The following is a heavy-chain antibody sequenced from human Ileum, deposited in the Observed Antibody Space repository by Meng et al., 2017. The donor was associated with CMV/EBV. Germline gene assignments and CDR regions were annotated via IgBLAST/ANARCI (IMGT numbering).Heavy chain of an antibody. V-gene: IGHV4-39*07. D-gene: IGHD3-3*01. CDR2: IYYSGNT. J-gene: IGHJ5*02. CDR1: SHY. CDR3: ARGSTFYDFWSAYLTTTNYFDP. Sequence: SHYWGWIRQTPGRGLEWIGSIYYSGNTYYHPSLKSRVSIALDTSKNQFSLKLNSVTAAHTAVYYCARGSTFYDFWSAYLTTTNYFDPWGQGTLVTVSS.